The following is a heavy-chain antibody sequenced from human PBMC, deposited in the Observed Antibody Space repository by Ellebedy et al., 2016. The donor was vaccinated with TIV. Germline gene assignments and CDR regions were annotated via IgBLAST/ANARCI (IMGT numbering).Heavy chain of an antibody. J-gene: IGHJ3*02. CDR2: ISRSSSYI. Sequence: GESLKISCVASGFTFSSYDMNWVRQAPGKGLEWVSSISRSSSYIYYADSVKGRFTISRDNAKNSLYLQMNSLRAEDTAVFYCARAMNPLDAFDIWGQGTMVTVSS. CDR1: GFTFSSYD. CDR3: ARAMNPLDAFDI. V-gene: IGHV3-21*01.